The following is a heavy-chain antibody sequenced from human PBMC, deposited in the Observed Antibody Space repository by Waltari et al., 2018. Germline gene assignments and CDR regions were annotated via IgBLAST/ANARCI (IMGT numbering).Heavy chain of an antibody. J-gene: IGHJ3*02. D-gene: IGHD2-21*01. CDR3: ARAGYCDGDCDPPAVDAFDM. CDR1: GFSFSTYE. V-gene: IGHV3-48*03. Sequence: EMLLVESGGTLVEPGGSLRLSCDASGFSFSTYERNWVRQAPGKGLEWLSYISSSGSTIYYADSLKGRFTISRDNSQNSLFLQMKSLTAGDTAVYYCARAGYCDGDCDPPAVDAFDMWGQGTTVTVSS. CDR2: ISSSGSTI.